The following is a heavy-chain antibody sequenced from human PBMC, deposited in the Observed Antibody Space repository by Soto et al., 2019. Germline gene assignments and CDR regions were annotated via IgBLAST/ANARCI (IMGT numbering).Heavy chain of an antibody. J-gene: IGHJ4*02. V-gene: IGHV1-69*06. CDR1: GGTFSSYA. CDR3: AIPEMATGY. Sequence: AVKVSCKACGGTFSSYAISWVRQAPGQGLEWMGGIIPIFGTANYAQKFQGRVTITADKSTSTAYMELSSLRSEDTAVYYCAIPEMATGYWGQGTLVTVSS. CDR2: IIPIFGTA. D-gene: IGHD5-12*01.